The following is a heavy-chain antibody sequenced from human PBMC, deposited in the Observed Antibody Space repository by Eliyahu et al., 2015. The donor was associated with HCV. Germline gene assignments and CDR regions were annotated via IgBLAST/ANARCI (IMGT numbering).Heavy chain of an antibody. CDR1: GGSIISDXYY. D-gene: IGHD1-26*01. CDR3: ARDVKGGSFFDY. V-gene: IGHV4-61*02. CDR2: IYTSGST. Sequence: QVQLQESGPGLVKPSQTLSLTCTVXGGSIISDXYYWCWVRQAAGKGLEWIGRIYTSGSTNYNPSLKSRVTISLDTSKNQFSLKLSAVTAADTAVYYCARDVKGGSFFDYWGQGILVTVSS. J-gene: IGHJ4*02.